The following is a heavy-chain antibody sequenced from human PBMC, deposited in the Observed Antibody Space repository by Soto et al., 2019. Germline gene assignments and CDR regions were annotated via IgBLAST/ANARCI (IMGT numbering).Heavy chain of an antibody. D-gene: IGHD6-19*01. CDR2: INHSGST. V-gene: IGHV4-34*01. J-gene: IGHJ4*02. Sequence: SETLSLTCAVYGWSFSVYYWSWIRQPPGKGLEWIGEINHSGSTNYNPSLKSRVTISVDTSKNQFSLKLSSVTAADTAVYYCARMPPTYSSGWYDYWGQGSLVTVSS. CDR3: ARMPPTYSSGWYDY. CDR1: GWSFSVYY.